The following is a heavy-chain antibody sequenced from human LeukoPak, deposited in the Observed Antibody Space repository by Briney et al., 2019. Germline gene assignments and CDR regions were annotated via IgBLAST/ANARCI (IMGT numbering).Heavy chain of an antibody. CDR1: GGTFSSYA. Sequence: SVKVSCKASGGTFSSYAISWVRQAPGQGLGWMGRIIPIFGIANYAQKFQGRVTSTADKSTSTTYMELSSLRSEDTAVYYCAIFGGMDVWGQGPTVTVSS. CDR2: IIPIFGIA. CDR3: AIFGGMDV. V-gene: IGHV1-69*04. J-gene: IGHJ6*02. D-gene: IGHD3-10*01.